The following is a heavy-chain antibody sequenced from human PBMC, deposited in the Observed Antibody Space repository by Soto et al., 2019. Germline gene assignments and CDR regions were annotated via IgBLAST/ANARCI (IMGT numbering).Heavy chain of an antibody. V-gene: IGHV3-30-3*01. CDR2: ISYDGSNK. J-gene: IGHJ4*02. CDR3: ARDLPPGGWLIPKGFDY. Sequence: GGSLRLSCAASGFTFSSYAMHWVRQAPGKGLEWVAVISYDGSNKYYADSVKGRFTMSRDNSKNTLYRQMNSLRAEDTAVYYCARDLPPGGWLIPKGFDYWGQGTLVTVST. D-gene: IGHD6-19*01. CDR1: GFTFSSYA.